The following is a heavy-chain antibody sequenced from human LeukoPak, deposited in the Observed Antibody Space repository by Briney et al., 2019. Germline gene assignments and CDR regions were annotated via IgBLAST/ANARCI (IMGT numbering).Heavy chain of an antibody. J-gene: IGHJ6*03. CDR3: ARDSNSYDYYYMDV. D-gene: IGHD4-11*01. V-gene: IGHV4-59*12. Sequence: SETLSLTCAVYGGSFSGYYWSWIRQPPGKGLEWIGYIYYSGSTNYNPSLKSRVTISVDTSKNQFSLKLSSVTAADTAVYYCARDSNSYDYYYMDVWGKGTTVTVSS. CDR2: IYYSGST. CDR1: GGSFSGYY.